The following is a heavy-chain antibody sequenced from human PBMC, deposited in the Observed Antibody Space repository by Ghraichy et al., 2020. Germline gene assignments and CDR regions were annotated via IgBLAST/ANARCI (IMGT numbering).Heavy chain of an antibody. CDR2: IYYSGST. Sequence: SETLSLTCTVSGGSISSYYWSWIRQPPGKGLEWIGYIYYSGSTNYNPSLKSRVTISVDTSKNQFYLKLSSVTAADTAVYYCARSRSNLWSGYSYYYGMDVWGQGTTVTVSS. CDR1: GGSISSYY. J-gene: IGHJ6*02. V-gene: IGHV4-59*08. CDR3: ARSRSNLWSGYSYYYGMDV. D-gene: IGHD3-3*01.